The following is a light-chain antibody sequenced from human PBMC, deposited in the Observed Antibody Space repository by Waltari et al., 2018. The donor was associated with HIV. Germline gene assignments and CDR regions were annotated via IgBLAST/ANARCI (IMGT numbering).Light chain of an antibody. CDR1: SSDVGSYNL. V-gene: IGLV2-23*02. J-gene: IGLJ3*02. Sequence: SALTQSASVSGSPGQSITISCTGTSSDVGSYNLVSWYQQHPGKAPKVMIYEVSKRPSGVSNRFPASQSGTTASLTISWPQAEDEADYYCCSYAGSSTFWVFGGGTKLTVL. CDR3: CSYAGSSTFWV. CDR2: EVS.